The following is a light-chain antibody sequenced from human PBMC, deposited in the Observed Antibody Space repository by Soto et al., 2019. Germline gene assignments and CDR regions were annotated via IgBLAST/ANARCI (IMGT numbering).Light chain of an antibody. CDR2: NVS. CDR1: DSDVGAYNY. Sequence: QSALTQPASVSGSPGQSITISCTGTDSDVGAYNYVSWYQQHPGQAPKLLIRNVSNRPSGVSDRFSGSKSGSTASLTISGLQAEDEAAYYCSSYTMSSTLLFGGGTKLTVL. CDR3: SSYTMSSTLL. J-gene: IGLJ2*01. V-gene: IGLV2-14*03.